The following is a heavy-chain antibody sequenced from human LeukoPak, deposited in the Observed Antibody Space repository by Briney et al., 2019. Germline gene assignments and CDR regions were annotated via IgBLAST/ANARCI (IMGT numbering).Heavy chain of an antibody. CDR1: GFTFSTYS. Sequence: NPGGSLRLSCAASGFTFSTYSMNWVRQAPGKGLEWVSSITSPVGRIYYADSLKGRITISRDNARSTLYLQMNSLRAEDTAVYYCAKDLEYTYFFDSWGQGTLLTVSS. D-gene: IGHD3-3*01. V-gene: IGHV3-21*01. J-gene: IGHJ4*02. CDR3: AKDLEYTYFFDS. CDR2: ITSPVGRI.